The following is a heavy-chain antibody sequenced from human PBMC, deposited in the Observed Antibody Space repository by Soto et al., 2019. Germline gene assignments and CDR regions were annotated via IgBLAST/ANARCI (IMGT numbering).Heavy chain of an antibody. D-gene: IGHD2-2*01. CDR2: IYYSGYI. V-gene: IGHV4-39*01. Sequence: SETLSLTCTVSGGSISSGSYFWGWIRQPPGKGLEWIGNIYYSGYISYNPSLKSRVTISVDTSKNQFSLKLSSVTAADTAVYYCARRGSSSSSACFDYWGQGTLVTVSS. CDR1: GGSISSGSYF. CDR3: ARRGSSSSSACFDY. J-gene: IGHJ4*02.